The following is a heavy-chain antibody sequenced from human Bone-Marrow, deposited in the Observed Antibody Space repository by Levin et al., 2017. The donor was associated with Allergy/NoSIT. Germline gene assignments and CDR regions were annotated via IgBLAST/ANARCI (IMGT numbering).Heavy chain of an antibody. CDR3: ASATTTMVWFDP. CDR1: GASVSSYSHY. Sequence: SQTLSLTCTVSGASVSSYSHYWSWIRQAPGKGLEWIGYIYYRESTNYNPSLNSRATISVDTSKNQFFLELSSVTAADTAVYYCASATTTMVWFDPWGQGTLVTVSS. J-gene: IGHJ5*02. D-gene: IGHD4-23*01. CDR2: IYYREST. V-gene: IGHV4-61*01.